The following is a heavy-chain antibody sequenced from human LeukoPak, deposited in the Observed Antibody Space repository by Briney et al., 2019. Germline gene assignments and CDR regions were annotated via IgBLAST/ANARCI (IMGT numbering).Heavy chain of an antibody. CDR3: ARGSGWFGESERSFDP. CDR2: ISTYNGNT. Sequence: ASVKVSCKASGYTFTSYGISWVRQAPGQGLEWMGWISTYNGNTNYAQKLQGRVTMTTDTSTSTAYMELRSLRSDDTAVYYCARGSGWFGESERSFDPWGQGTLVTVSS. J-gene: IGHJ5*02. V-gene: IGHV1-18*04. CDR1: GYTFTSYG. D-gene: IGHD3-10*01.